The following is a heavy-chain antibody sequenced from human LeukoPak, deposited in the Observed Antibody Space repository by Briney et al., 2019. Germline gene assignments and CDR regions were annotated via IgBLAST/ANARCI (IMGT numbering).Heavy chain of an antibody. CDR3: VRDIVGPTAGWFDP. CDR1: GYSITSGSY. J-gene: IGHJ5*02. CDR2: IHHSGIT. Sequence: SETLSLTCAVSGYSITSGSYWGWIRQPPGKGLEWIGSIHHSGITYYNPSLESRVTISVDTSKNHFSLKVTSVTAADTAVYYCVRDIVGPTAGWFDPWGPGTLVTVSS. V-gene: IGHV4-38-2*02. D-gene: IGHD1-26*01.